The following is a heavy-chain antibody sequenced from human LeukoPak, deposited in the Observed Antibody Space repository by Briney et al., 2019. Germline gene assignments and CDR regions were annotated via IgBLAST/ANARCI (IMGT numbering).Heavy chain of an antibody. CDR1: GFTFSSYG. Sequence: PGGSLRLSCAASGFTFSSYGMHWVRQAPGKGLEWVAVISYDGSNKYYPDSVKGRFTISRDNSKNTLYLQMNSLRAEDTAVYYCASYYGSAESGALDIWGQGTMVTVSS. D-gene: IGHD3-10*01. CDR2: ISYDGSNK. J-gene: IGHJ3*02. CDR3: ASYYGSAESGALDI. V-gene: IGHV3-30*03.